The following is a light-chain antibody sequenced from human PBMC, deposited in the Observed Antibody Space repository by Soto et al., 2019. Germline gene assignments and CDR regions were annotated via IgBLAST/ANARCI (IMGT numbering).Light chain of an antibody. J-gene: IGKJ5*01. V-gene: IGKV3-20*01. CDR3: QRYVDSREIT. Sequence: EIVLTQSPDTLSLSPGDTATLSCRASQSISINYLAWFQQKPGQAPRLLIYSSSSRATGIPDRFSGSGSGTDFTLTIRRLEPEDFAVYYCQRYVDSREITFGQGKRREIK. CDR2: SSS. CDR1: QSISINY.